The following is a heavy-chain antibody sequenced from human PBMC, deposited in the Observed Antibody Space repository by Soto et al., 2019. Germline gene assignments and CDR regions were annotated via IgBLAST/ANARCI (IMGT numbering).Heavy chain of an antibody. J-gene: IGHJ5*02. Sequence: QVQLVQSGAEVKKPGASVKVSCKASGYTFTSYYMHWVRQAPGQGREWMGIINPSGGSTSYAQKFQGRVTMTRDTSTSTVYMELSSLRSEDTAVYYCARASSSWYWFDPWGQGTLVTVSS. CDR1: GYTFTSYY. CDR3: ARASSSWYWFDP. CDR2: INPSGGST. V-gene: IGHV1-46*03. D-gene: IGHD6-13*01.